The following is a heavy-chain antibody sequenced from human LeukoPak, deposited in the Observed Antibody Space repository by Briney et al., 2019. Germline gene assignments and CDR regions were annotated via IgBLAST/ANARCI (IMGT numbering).Heavy chain of an antibody. J-gene: IGHJ4*02. CDR1: GFIFSNYW. D-gene: IGHD4-17*01. V-gene: IGHV3-7*05. CDR3: ARDKSYGDSEDY. Sequence: GGSLRLSCSASGFIFSNYWMSWVRQAPGKGLEWVANINQDGREKYYVDSVKGRFTISRANAKNSVSLQMNSLRAEDTALYYCARDKSYGDSEDYWGQGTLVTVSS. CDR2: INQDGREK.